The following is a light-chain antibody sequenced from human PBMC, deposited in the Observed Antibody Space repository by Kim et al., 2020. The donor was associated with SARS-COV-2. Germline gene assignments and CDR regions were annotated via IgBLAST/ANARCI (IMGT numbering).Light chain of an antibody. Sequence: EIVLTQSPGTLSLSPGERATLSCRASQNIGSNSLSWYQQKSGQAPRLLIFGASSRATGIADRFSGGGSGTDFTLIITRLEPEDFAMYYCQHYGSSAWTFGQGTMVDIK. CDR3: QHYGSSAWT. CDR2: GAS. V-gene: IGKV3-20*01. J-gene: IGKJ1*01. CDR1: QNIGSNS.